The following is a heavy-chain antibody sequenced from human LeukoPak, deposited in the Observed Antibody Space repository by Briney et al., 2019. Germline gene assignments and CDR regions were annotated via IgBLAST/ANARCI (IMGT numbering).Heavy chain of an antibody. CDR2: ISSSSSYI. V-gene: IGHV3-21*01. Sequence: GGSLRLSCVASGFSFSTYAMTWVRQGPGEGLEWVSSISSSSSYIYYADSVKGRFTISRDNAKNSLYLQMNSLRAEDTAVYYCARLTGYSSSSGYYYGMDLWGQGTTVTVSS. J-gene: IGHJ6*02. CDR3: ARLTGYSSSSGYYYGMDL. CDR1: GFSFSTYA. D-gene: IGHD6-6*01.